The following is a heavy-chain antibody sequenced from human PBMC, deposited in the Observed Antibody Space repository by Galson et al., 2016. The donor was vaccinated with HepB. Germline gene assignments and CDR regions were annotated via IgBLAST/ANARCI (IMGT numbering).Heavy chain of an antibody. J-gene: IGHJ4*02. V-gene: IGHV3-23*01. CDR1: GFTLSSYA. Sequence: SLRLSCAASGFTLSSYAMSWVRQAPGKGLQWVTSISGTGGTTYYADSVKGRFTISRDNSKSTMYLQMNGPRAEDTALYYCARDGYNYVPLDSWGQGALVIVSS. CDR2: ISGTGGTT. D-gene: IGHD5-24*01. CDR3: ARDGYNYVPLDS.